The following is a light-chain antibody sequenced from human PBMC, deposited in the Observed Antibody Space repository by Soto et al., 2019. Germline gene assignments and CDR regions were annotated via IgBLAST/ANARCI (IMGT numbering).Light chain of an antibody. CDR2: AAS. Sequence: AIRMTQSPSSLSASTGDRVTITCRASQDVSGYVAWYQQKPGKPPRLLIYAASTLRTGVPSRFSGSGSGTDFTLTITRLQSEDYATYYCQQYSSHATFGQGTKVDIK. CDR1: QDVSGY. V-gene: IGKV1-8*01. J-gene: IGKJ1*01. CDR3: QQYSSHAT.